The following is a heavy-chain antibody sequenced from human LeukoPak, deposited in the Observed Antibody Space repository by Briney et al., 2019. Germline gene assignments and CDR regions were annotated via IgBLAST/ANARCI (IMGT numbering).Heavy chain of an antibody. V-gene: IGHV3-23*01. CDR1: RFTFSSYA. Sequence: GGCLRLSCAASRFTFSSYAMSWVRQAPGKGLEWVSTISGSGKTTYYADSVKGRFTISRDNSKNTLYLQMNSLSAEDTAVYYCAKSRSSSSSHFDYWGQGTLVTVSS. CDR3: AKSRSSSSSHFDY. CDR2: ISGSGKTT. J-gene: IGHJ4*02. D-gene: IGHD2-2*01.